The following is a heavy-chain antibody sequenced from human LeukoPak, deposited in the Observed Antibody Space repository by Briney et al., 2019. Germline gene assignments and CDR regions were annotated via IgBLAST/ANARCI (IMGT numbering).Heavy chain of an antibody. CDR2: INHSGSA. V-gene: IGHV4-34*01. J-gene: IGHJ4*02. D-gene: IGHD4-11*01. CDR1: GGSFSGYY. CDR3: ARGQGTVTTH. Sequence: SETLSLTCAVSGGSFSGYYWTWIRQPPGKGPEWIGEINHSGSANYNPSLMSRVTISLDTSKNHFSLNLSSVTAADTAVYYCARGQGTVTTHWGQGTLVTVSS.